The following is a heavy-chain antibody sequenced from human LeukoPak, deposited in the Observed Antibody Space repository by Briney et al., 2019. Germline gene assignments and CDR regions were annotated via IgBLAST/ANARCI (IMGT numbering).Heavy chain of an antibody. Sequence: SETLSLTCTVSGGSMSNSYLTWVRQPAGKGLEWIGRIYTSGSTNYNPSLKSRVTMSVGTSKNQFSLKLSSVTAADTAVYYCARAQGYDILTGYYKGFDYWGQGTLVTVSS. V-gene: IGHV4-4*07. CDR3: ARAQGYDILTGYYKGFDY. CDR2: IYTSGST. D-gene: IGHD3-9*01. CDR1: GGSMSNSY. J-gene: IGHJ4*02.